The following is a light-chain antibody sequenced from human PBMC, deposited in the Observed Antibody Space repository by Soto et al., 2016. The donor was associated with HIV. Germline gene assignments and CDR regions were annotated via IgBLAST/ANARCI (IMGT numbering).Light chain of an antibody. V-gene: IGKV1-17*01. Sequence: DIQMTQSPSSLSASVGDRVTITCRASQDIRSDLGWYQQKPGKAPKRLIYAASSLQSGVPSRFSGSGSGTDFTLTISSLQPEDFATYYCQQANSFPLTFGGGTKVEI. CDR3: QQANSFPLT. J-gene: IGKJ4*01. CDR1: QDIRSD. CDR2: AAS.